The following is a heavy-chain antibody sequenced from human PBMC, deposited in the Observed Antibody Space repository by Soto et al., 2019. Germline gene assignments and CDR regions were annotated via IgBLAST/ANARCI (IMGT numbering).Heavy chain of an antibody. V-gene: IGHV1-8*01. J-gene: IGHJ4*02. Sequence: GASVKVSCKASGYTFTSYDINWVRQATGQGLEWMGWMNPNSGNTGYAQKFQGRVTMTRNTSISTAYMELSSLRSEDTAVYYCAREWTRYYYGSRSPTNDYWGQGTLVTVSS. CDR2: MNPNSGNT. CDR3: AREWTRYYYGSRSPTNDY. CDR1: GYTFTSYD. D-gene: IGHD3-10*01.